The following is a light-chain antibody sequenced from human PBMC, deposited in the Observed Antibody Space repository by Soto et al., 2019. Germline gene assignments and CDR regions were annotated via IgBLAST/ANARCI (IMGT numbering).Light chain of an antibody. J-gene: IGKJ1*01. CDR2: GAS. V-gene: IGKV3-15*01. CDR1: QSVSSN. Sequence: EIVMTQSPVTLSVSPGERATLSCRASQSVSSNLAWYQQKPGQAPRLLIYGASTRATGIPARFSGSGSGTEFTLTISRLQSEDFAVYYCQQYNNWPPWTFGQGTKVEIK. CDR3: QQYNNWPPWT.